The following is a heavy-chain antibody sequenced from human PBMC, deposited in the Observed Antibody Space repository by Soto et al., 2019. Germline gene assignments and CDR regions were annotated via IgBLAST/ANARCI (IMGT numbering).Heavy chain of an antibody. V-gene: IGHV3-30*18. CDR1: GFTFSDYA. Sequence: VQLVESGGGVVQPGRSLRLSCAASGFTFSDYAMHWVRQAPGKGLEWVAVVSHDGRNTHYADSVKGRFTISRDSSKNPVSLEMTSLRAEDTAGYYCAKGGRQWLVTAAFTYWGEGALVTVSS. J-gene: IGHJ4*02. CDR3: AKGGRQWLVTAAFTY. D-gene: IGHD6-19*01. CDR2: VSHDGRNT.